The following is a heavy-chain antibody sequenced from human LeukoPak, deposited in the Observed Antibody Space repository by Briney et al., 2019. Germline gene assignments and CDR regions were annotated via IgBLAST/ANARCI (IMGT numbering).Heavy chain of an antibody. D-gene: IGHD5-24*01. CDR1: GGSISSSSHY. V-gene: IGHV4-39*07. J-gene: IGHJ4*02. CDR3: ARGAVRDGYNFNY. CDR2: IYYSGST. Sequence: SETLSLTCTVSGGSISSSSHYWGWIRQPPGKGLDWIGSIYYSGSTYYNPSLKSRVTISVDTSKNQFSLKLSSVTAADTAVYYCARGAVRDGYNFNYWGQGTLVTVSS.